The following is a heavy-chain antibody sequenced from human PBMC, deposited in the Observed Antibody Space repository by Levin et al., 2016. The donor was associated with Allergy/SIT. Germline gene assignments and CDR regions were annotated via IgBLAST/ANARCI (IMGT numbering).Heavy chain of an antibody. V-gene: IGHV3-11*06. D-gene: IGHD6-6*01. CDR3: ARDGDLVAARPGWFDP. J-gene: IGHJ5*02. Sequence: WIRQPPGKGLEWVSYISSSSSYTNYADSVKGRFTISRDNAKNSLYLQMNSLRAEDTAVHYCARDGDLVAARPGWFDPWGQGTLVTVSS. CDR2: ISSSSSYT.